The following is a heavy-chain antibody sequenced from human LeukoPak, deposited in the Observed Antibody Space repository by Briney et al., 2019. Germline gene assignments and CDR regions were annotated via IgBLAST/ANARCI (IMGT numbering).Heavy chain of an antibody. CDR3: ARRRIAAAAEFDS. D-gene: IGHD6-13*01. CDR1: GYIFTNYW. J-gene: IGHJ4*02. Sequence: GESLKISCQGSGYIFTNYWIAWVRQMPGKGLEWMGIIYSGDSDTRYIPSFQGQVTISADKSISTAYLQWSSLKAPDTAMYYCARRRIAAAAEFDSWGQGTLVTVSS. V-gene: IGHV5-51*01. CDR2: IYSGDSDT.